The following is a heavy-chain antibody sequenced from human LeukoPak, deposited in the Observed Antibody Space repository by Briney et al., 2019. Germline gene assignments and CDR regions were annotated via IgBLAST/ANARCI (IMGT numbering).Heavy chain of an antibody. CDR1: GGSFSGYY. CDR2: INHSGST. Sequence: SETLSLTCAVYGGSFSGYYWSWIRQPPGKGLEWIGEINHSGSTNYNPSLKSRVTISVDTSKNQFSLKLSSVTAADTAVYYCARGSRITIFGVVINRENDYWGQGTLVTVSS. J-gene: IGHJ4*02. D-gene: IGHD3-3*01. V-gene: IGHV4-34*01. CDR3: ARGSRITIFGVVINRENDY.